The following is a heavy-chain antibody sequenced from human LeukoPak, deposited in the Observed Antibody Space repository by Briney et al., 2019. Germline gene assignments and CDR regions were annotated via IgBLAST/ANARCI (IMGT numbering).Heavy chain of an antibody. J-gene: IGHJ4*02. Sequence: GASVRLSCKASGYTFTGYYMHWVRQAPGQGLEWMGWINPNNGDTDYAQKFQGRVTMTRDTSISTAYMELSILRSDDTAVYYCARDGDYGTGSYYRGCIDSWGQGTPVTVSP. CDR1: GYTFTGYY. CDR2: INPNNGDT. V-gene: IGHV1-2*02. D-gene: IGHD3-10*01. CDR3: ARDGDYGTGSYYRGCIDS.